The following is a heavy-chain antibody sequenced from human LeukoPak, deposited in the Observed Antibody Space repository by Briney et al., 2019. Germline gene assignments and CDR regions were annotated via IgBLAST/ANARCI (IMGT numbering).Heavy chain of an antibody. CDR2: IYYTGST. D-gene: IGHD3-3*01. Sequence: SETLSLTCTVPVGSISSYYWSWIGQPPGKGLEWMGYIYYTGSTNYNPSLKSRVTISVDTSKNQFSLKLSSVTAADTAVYYCARDRLYYDFWSGYQFYYYYGMDVWGQGTTVTVSS. CDR3: ARDRLYYDFWSGYQFYYYYGMDV. J-gene: IGHJ6*02. CDR1: VGSISSYY. V-gene: IGHV4-59*01.